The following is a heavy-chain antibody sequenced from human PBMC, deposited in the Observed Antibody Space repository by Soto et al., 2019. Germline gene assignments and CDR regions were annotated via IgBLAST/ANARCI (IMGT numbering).Heavy chain of an antibody. V-gene: IGHV3-7*01. Sequence: EVQLVESGGALVQPGGSLRLSFATSGFTFTHYWMNWVRQAPGKGLEWVANINIDGTEKYYGDSVKGRFTISRDNAKNSLYRQMDSLRDEDMAVYYCARNRGWEMLDYWGQGTLVTVSS. J-gene: IGHJ4*02. CDR2: INIDGTEK. CDR1: GFTFTHYW. D-gene: IGHD6-19*01. CDR3: ARNRGWEMLDY.